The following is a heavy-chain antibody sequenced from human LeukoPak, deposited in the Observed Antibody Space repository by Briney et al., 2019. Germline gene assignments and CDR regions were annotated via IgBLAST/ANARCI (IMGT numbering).Heavy chain of an antibody. CDR1: SGSIDSYF. V-gene: IGHV4-4*07. CDR2: IYSSGST. D-gene: IGHD6-6*01. CDR3: ARDPRYSSSAHVFDI. Sequence: SETLSLTCTVSSGSIDSYFWSWIRQPAGKGLEWIGRIYSSGSTNYNPSLKSRVTISQDTSKNQVSLKLSSVTAADTAVYYCARDPRYSSSAHVFDIWGQGTMVTVSS. J-gene: IGHJ3*02.